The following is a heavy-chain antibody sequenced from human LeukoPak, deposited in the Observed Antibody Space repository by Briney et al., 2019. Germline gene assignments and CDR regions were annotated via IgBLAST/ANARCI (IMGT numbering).Heavy chain of an antibody. V-gene: IGHV3-23*01. CDR1: GFTFSSYA. D-gene: IGHD6-13*01. CDR2: ITGSGGTT. CDR3: ARGSSSWYFGPQSGYYFDY. Sequence: GGSLRLSCAASGFTFSSYAMSWVRQAPGKGLEWVSTITGSGGTTYYADSVKGRFTISRDNSKNTLYLQMNSLRAEDTAVYYCARGSSSWYFGPQSGYYFDYWGQGTLVTVSS. J-gene: IGHJ4*02.